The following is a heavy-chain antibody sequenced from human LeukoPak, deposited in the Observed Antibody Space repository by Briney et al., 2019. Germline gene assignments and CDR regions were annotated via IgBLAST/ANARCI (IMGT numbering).Heavy chain of an antibody. CDR2: ISAYNGNA. V-gene: IGHV1-18*04. J-gene: IGHJ4*02. D-gene: IGHD6-19*01. CDR3: ARIAVAGTKTYYFDY. Sequence: ASVKVSCKASGYTFTSYGISWVRQAPGQGLEWMGWISAYNGNANYAQKLQGRVTMTTDTSTSTAYMELRSPRSDDTAVYYCARIAVAGTKTYYFDYWGQGTLVTVSS. CDR1: GYTFTSYG.